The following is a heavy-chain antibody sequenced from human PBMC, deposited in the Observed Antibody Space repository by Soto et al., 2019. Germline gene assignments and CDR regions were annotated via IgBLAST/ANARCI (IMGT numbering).Heavy chain of an antibody. CDR1: GGTFSSYA. CDR3: ARSSDYYDSSGYYYGGSAFDI. Sequence: QVQLVQSGAEVKKPGSSVKVSCKASGGTFSSYAISWVRQAPGQGLEWMGGIIPIFGTANYAQKFQGRVTITADESTSTAYMELSSLRAEDTDVYYCARSSDYYDSSGYYYGGSAFDIWGQGTMVTVSS. CDR2: IIPIFGTA. D-gene: IGHD3-22*01. J-gene: IGHJ3*02. V-gene: IGHV1-69*01.